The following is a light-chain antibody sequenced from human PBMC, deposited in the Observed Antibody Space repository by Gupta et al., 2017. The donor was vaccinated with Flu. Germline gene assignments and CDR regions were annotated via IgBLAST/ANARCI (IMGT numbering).Light chain of an antibody. Sequence: QSSLTQPASVSGSPGQSIAISCTGTNSDIGAYNYVPWYQQHPGKATKLMIYELSNRPSGVSTRSTCSKSGNTASPTTSGLQAEDESDYSYDSNGAVGVFGGGTKVTVL. V-gene: IGLV2-14*01. CDR1: NSDIGAYNY. J-gene: IGLJ2*01. CDR2: ELS. CDR3: DSNGAVGV.